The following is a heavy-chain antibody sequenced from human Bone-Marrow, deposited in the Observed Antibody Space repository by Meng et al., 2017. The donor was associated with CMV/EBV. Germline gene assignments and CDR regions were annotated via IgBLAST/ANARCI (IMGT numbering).Heavy chain of an antibody. CDR3: ARDSSSWYLYFDD. D-gene: IGHD6-13*01. CDR2: IRQDGSEK. V-gene: IGHV3-7*01. J-gene: IGHJ4*02. CDR1: GFTFSYYW. Sequence: GESLKISCAASGFTFSYYWMSWVRQAPGKGLEWVANIRQDGSEKYYVDSVKGRFTISRDNAKNSLYLQMNSLRAEDTAVYYCARDSSSWYLYFDDWGQGTLVTVSS.